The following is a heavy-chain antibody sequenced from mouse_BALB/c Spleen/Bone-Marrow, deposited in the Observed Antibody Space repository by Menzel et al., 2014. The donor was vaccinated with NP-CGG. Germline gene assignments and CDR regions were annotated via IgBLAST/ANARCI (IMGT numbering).Heavy chain of an antibody. CDR1: GFTFSSTY. J-gene: IGHJ4*01. CDR2: IYARTGGT. CDR3: ARHYGNYEAMDY. V-gene: IGHV1-84*02. D-gene: IGHD2-1*01. Sequence: LVESGAELVKPGASVKLSCKTSGFTFSSTYLSWLRQKPGQSLEWIAWIYARTGGTNYNPKFTGKAQLTVDTSSSTAFMQFSSLTNEDSAIYYCARHYGNYEAMDYWGQGTSVTVSS.